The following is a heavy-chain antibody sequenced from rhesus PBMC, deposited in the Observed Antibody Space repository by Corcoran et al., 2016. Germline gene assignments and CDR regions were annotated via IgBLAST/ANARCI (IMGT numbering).Heavy chain of an antibody. Sequence: QVQLQESGPGLVKPSETLSLTCAVSGGSISDDYHWSWIRQPPGKGLEWIGYIYGSGGGTNYNPSLKNRVTISIDTSKNQFSLKLSSVTAADTAVYYCARVNSSWYAFDFWGQGLRVTVSS. CDR1: GGSISDDYH. CDR3: ARVNSSWYAFDF. V-gene: IGHV4-106*01. CDR2: IYGSGGGT. J-gene: IGHJ3*01. D-gene: IGHD6-13*01.